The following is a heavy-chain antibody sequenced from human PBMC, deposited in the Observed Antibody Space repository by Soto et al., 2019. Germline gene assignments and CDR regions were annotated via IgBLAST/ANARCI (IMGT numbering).Heavy chain of an antibody. D-gene: IGHD3-10*01. CDR2: ISPYSGNT. CDR1: GYTFTTYD. Sequence: QVQLVQSGAEVKKPGASVKVSCRSSGYTFTTYDITWVRQAPGQGLEWMGWISPYSGNTDYARKLQGRVTMTTDTSTSTAYMELRSLRSDDTAVYFCARVGFGVADYWGQGTLVTVSS. V-gene: IGHV1-18*01. J-gene: IGHJ4*02. CDR3: ARVGFGVADY.